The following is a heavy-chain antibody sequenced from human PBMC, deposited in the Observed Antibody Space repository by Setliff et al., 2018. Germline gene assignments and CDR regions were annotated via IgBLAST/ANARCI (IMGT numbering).Heavy chain of an antibody. CDR1: GFSFSSYN. CDR3: ARGNGMDV. J-gene: IGHJ6*02. Sequence: GGSPRLSCAASGFSFSSYNMNWVRQAPGKGLEWVSHISGSSSTIYYADSVKGRFTISRDNAKNSLYLQMNSLRGEDTAVYYCARGNGMDVWGQGATVTVSS. CDR2: ISGSSSTI. V-gene: IGHV3-48*04.